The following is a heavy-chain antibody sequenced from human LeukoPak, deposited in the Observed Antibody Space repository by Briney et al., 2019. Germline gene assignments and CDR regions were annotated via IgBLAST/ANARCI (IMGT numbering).Heavy chain of an antibody. D-gene: IGHD6-13*01. J-gene: IGHJ4*02. Sequence: SETLSLTCTVSGGSISSYYWSWIRQPPGKGLEWMGYIYYSGSTNYNPSLKSRVTISVDTSKNQFSLKLSSVTAADTAVYYCAREGQQLVRRALDYWGQGTLVTVSS. CDR3: AREGQQLVRRALDY. V-gene: IGHV4-59*12. CDR2: IYYSGST. CDR1: GGSISSYY.